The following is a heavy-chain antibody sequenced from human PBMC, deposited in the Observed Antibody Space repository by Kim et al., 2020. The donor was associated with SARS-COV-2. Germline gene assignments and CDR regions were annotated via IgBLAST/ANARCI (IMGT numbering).Heavy chain of an antibody. Sequence: ELQGRVTMTTDTSTSTAYMELRSLRSDDTAVYYCARGYGGNSAGWFDPWGQGTLVTVSS. J-gene: IGHJ5*02. V-gene: IGHV1-18*01. CDR3: ARGYGGNSAGWFDP. D-gene: IGHD2-21*02.